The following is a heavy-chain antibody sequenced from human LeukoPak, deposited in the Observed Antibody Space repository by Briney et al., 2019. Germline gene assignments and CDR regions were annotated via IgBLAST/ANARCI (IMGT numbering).Heavy chain of an antibody. CDR3: ARVKDPGGYYYYYYMDV. J-gene: IGHJ6*03. V-gene: IGHV4-34*01. CDR2: INHSGST. Sequence: PSETLSLTCAVYGGSFSGYYWSWIRQPPGKGLEWIGEINHSGSTNYNPSLKSRVTVSVDTSKNQFFLRLTFVTAADTAMYYCARVKDPGGYYYYYYMDVWGKGTTVTVSS. CDR1: GGSFSGYY. D-gene: IGHD3-16*01.